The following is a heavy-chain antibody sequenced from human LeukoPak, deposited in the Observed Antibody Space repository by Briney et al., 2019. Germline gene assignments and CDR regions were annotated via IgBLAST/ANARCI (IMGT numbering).Heavy chain of an antibody. Sequence: GGSLRLSCAASGFTSSSYSMNWVRQAPGKGLEWFSSISSSSSYIYYADSVKGRFTISRANANNSLYLQMQSMRAADNAVYYCEKSSSMLVAVYNSFDPWGQGTLVTVSS. J-gene: IGHJ5*02. V-gene: IGHV3-21*04. D-gene: IGHD3-22*01. CDR2: ISSSSSYI. CDR1: GFTSSSYS. CDR3: EKSSSMLVAVYNSFDP.